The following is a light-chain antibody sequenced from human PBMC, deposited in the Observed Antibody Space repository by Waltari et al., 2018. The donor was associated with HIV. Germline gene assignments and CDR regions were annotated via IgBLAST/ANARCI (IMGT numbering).Light chain of an antibody. CDR2: WAS. Sequence: DIVMTRSTQSLDVSLGARATNTCKVVQSVVYSSNNKNYLSWYQQKQGQPPKLIIYWASSRQSGVPDRFSGSGSGTDFTLTISSLQAEDVAVYFCQQTYTIPPTFGGGTKVEIK. J-gene: IGKJ4*01. CDR3: QQTYTIPPT. V-gene: IGKV4-1*01. CDR1: QSVVYSSNNKNY.